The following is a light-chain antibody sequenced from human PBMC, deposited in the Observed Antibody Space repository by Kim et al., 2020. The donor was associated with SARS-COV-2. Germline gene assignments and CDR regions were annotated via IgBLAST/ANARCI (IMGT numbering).Light chain of an antibody. CDR1: SQRSYY. CDR2: GKN. J-gene: IGLJ1*01. V-gene: IGLV3-19*01. Sequence: ALGQTDRITCQGDSQRSYYASWYQQKPGQAPVLVIYGKNNRPSGIPDRFSGSSSGNTASLTITGAQAEDEADYYCNSRDSSGNHYVFGTGTKVTVL. CDR3: NSRDSSGNHYV.